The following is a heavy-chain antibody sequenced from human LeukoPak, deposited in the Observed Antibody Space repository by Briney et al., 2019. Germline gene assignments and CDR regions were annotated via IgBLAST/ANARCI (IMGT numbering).Heavy chain of an antibody. J-gene: IGHJ4*02. CDR2: ISFDGSNK. D-gene: IGHD3-22*01. V-gene: IGHV3-30*04. CDR1: GFTFSSYA. Sequence: GRSLRLSCAASGFTFSSYAMHWVRQAPGKGLEWVAFISFDGSNKYYADSVKGRFTISRDNSKNTLYLQVNSLRAEDTAVYYCARESGSSGYYSDYWGQGTLVTVSS. CDR3: ARESGSSGYYSDY.